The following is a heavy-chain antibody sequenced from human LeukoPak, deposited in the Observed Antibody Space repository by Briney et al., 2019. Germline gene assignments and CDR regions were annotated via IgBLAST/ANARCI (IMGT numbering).Heavy chain of an antibody. D-gene: IGHD6-13*01. J-gene: IGHJ4*02. CDR2: TYYKSKWYN. CDR3: ARDPGVAAAGPYFDY. CDR1: GDSVSSNSAA. Sequence: SQTLSLTCAISGDSVSSNSAAWNWIRQSPSRGLEWLGRTYYKSKWYNDYAVSVKSRITINPDTSKNQFSLQLNSVTPEDTPVYYCARDPGVAAAGPYFDYWGQGTLVTVSS. V-gene: IGHV6-1*01.